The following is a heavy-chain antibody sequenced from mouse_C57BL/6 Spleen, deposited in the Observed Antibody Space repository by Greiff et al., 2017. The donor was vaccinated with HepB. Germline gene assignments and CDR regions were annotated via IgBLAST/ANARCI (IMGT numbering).Heavy chain of an antibody. V-gene: IGHV1-18*01. CDR3: ARDDGDYGPFDY. CDR2: INPNNGGT. J-gene: IGHJ2*01. D-gene: IGHD2-13*01. CDR1: GYTFTDYN. Sequence: EVKLQESGPELVKPGASVKIPCKASGYTFTDYNMDWVKQSHGKSLEWIGDINPNNGGTIYNQKFKGKATLTVDKSSSTAYMELRSLTSEDTAVYYCARDDGDYGPFDYWGQGTTLTVSS.